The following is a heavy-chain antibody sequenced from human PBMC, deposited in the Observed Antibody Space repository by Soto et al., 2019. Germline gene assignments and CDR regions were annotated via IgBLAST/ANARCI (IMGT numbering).Heavy chain of an antibody. J-gene: IGHJ4*02. V-gene: IGHV4-4*07. CDR1: GGSINSYY. CDR3: ARGFGSSWYYFDY. D-gene: IGHD6-13*01. Sequence: KPSETLSLTCTVSGGSINSYYWTWIRQPAGKGLEWIGLIDTSGTTNYNPSLKSRVTMSVDTSKNQFSLKLTSVTAADTAMYYCARGFGSSWYYFDYWGRGTLVTVSS. CDR2: IDTSGTT.